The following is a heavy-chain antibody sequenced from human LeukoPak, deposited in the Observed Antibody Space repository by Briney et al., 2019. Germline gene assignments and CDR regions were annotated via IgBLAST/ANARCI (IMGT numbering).Heavy chain of an antibody. CDR3: ARFTLTSSSWYFDYYYYYMDV. CDR1: GYTFTSYG. CDR2: ISAYNGNT. Sequence: ASVTVSCKASGYTFTSYGISWVRQAPGQGLEWMGWISAYNGNTNYAQKLQGRVTMTTDTSTSTAYMELRSLRSDDTAVYYCARFTLTSSSWYFDYYYYYMDVWGKGTTVTISS. J-gene: IGHJ6*03. V-gene: IGHV1-18*01. D-gene: IGHD6-13*01.